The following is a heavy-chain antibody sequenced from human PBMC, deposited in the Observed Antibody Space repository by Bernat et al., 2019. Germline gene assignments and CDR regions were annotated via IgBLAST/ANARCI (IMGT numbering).Heavy chain of an antibody. CDR3: AVITMVPRVATFPDY. CDR1: GFTFSNYE. Sequence: EVQLVESGGGLVQPGGSLRLSCAAFGFTFSNYEMNWVRQAPGKGLEWVSYIGSSGITIYYTESVKGRFTISRDNAKNSLYLQMNSLRAEDTAVYYCAVITMVPRVATFPDYWGQGTLVSVSS. V-gene: IGHV3-48*03. J-gene: IGHJ4*02. CDR2: IGSSGITI. D-gene: IGHD3-10*01.